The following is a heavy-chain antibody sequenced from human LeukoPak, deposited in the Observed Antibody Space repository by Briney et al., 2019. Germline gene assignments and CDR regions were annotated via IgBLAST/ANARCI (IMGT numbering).Heavy chain of an antibody. CDR2: IRYDGSNK. CDR3: AKDSHPGY. J-gene: IGHJ4*02. V-gene: IGHV3-30*02. CDR1: EFIFSGYG. Sequence: PGGSLRLSCAAPEFIFSGYGMHWVRQAPGKGLEWVAFIRYDGSNKYYADSVKGRFTISRDNSKNTLYLQVNSLRVEDTAVYYCAKDSHPGYWGQGTLVTVSS.